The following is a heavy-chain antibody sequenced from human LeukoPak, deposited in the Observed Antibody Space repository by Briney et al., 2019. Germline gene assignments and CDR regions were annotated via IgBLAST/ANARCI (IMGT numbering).Heavy chain of an antibody. CDR3: AKALYYYDSSGYYYRSGSVDY. V-gene: IGHV3-30*18. CDR1: GFTFSSYG. Sequence: GGSLRLSCAASGFTFSSYGMHWVRQAPGKGLECVAVISYDGSNKYYADSVKGRFTISRDNSKNTLYLQMNSLRAEDTAVYYCAKALYYYDSSGYYYRSGSVDYWGQGTLVTVSS. CDR2: ISYDGSNK. D-gene: IGHD3-22*01. J-gene: IGHJ4*02.